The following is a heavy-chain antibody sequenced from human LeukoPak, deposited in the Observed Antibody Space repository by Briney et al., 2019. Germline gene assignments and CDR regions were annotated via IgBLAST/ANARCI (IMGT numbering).Heavy chain of an antibody. Sequence: HPGGSLRLSCAASGFTFSSYAMSWVRQAPGKGLEWVSAISASGYSTYYADSVKGRFTISRDNSKKTLYLQMNRLRAEDTAIFYCAKAGHNSGWSSGYWGQGTLATVSS. CDR1: GFTFSSYA. CDR2: ISASGYST. J-gene: IGHJ4*02. D-gene: IGHD6-19*01. CDR3: AKAGHNSGWSSGY. V-gene: IGHV3-23*01.